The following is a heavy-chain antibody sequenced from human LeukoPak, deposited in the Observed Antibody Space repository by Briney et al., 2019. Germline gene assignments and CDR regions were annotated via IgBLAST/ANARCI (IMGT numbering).Heavy chain of an antibody. D-gene: IGHD4-23*01. V-gene: IGHV1-2*02. Sequence: ASVKVSCKASGYIFSDFYIHWVRQAPGQGLEWMGWINPNSGGTNYAQKFQGRVTMTRDTSISTAYMELSRLRSDDTAVYYCARVLTQGNRGNWFDPWGQGTLVTVSS. J-gene: IGHJ5*02. CDR1: GYIFSDFY. CDR3: ARVLTQGNRGNWFDP. CDR2: INPNSGGT.